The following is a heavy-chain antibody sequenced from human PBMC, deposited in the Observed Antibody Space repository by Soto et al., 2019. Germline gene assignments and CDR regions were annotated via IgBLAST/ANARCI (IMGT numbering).Heavy chain of an antibody. D-gene: IGHD3-10*01. V-gene: IGHV3-23*01. J-gene: IGHJ4*02. CDR3: AKDRGGFTNGWEFFDS. CDR2: ISGNGGTT. Sequence: EVVLLESGGGLVQPGGSLRLSCEVSGFAFSFYSMSWVRQAPGKGLEWVASISGNGGTTYYAASGKGRFTFSRDNSKNSLLPQMNNLRGEDTAVYYCAKDRGGFTNGWEFFDSWGQGTLVTVSS. CDR1: GFAFSFYS.